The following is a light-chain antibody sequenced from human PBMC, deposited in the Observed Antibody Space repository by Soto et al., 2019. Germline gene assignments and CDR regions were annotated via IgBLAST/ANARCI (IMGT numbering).Light chain of an antibody. J-gene: IGLJ3*02. CDR2: EDD. CDR1: SSNIGHNY. V-gene: IGLV1-51*02. Sequence: QSVLTQPPSVSAAPGQKVTISCSGSSSNIGHNYVSWYQQFSGTAPKLLIYEDDGRPSGIPDRFSGSKSGTSATLCITGLQTGDEADYYCGTWDNSLSAWVFGGGTKLTVL. CDR3: GTWDNSLSAWV.